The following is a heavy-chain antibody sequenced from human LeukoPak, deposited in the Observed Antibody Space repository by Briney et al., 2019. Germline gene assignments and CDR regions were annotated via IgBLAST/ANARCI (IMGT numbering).Heavy chain of an antibody. CDR1: GYSFTSNY. CDR2: IYPRDGST. J-gene: IGHJ4*02. V-gene: IGHV1-46*01. CDR3: ARDQEGFDY. Sequence: ASVKVSCKVSGYSFTSNYIHWVRQAPGQGLEWMGVIYPRDGSTSYAQRFQDRVTVTRDTSTSTVHMELSGLRSEDTAVYYCARDQEGFDYWGQGTLVTVSS.